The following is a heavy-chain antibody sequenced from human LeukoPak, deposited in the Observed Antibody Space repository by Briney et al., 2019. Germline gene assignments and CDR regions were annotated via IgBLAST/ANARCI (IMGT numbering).Heavy chain of an antibody. J-gene: IGHJ4*02. V-gene: IGHV3-30*18. CDR3: AKDANWNLDY. CDR1: GFTFSSYG. Sequence: GGSLRLSCAASGFTFSSYGMHWVRLAPGKGLEWVAVISYDGSNKYYADSVKGRFTISRDNSKNTLYLQMNSLRAEDTAVYYCAKDANWNLDYWGQGTLVTVSS. D-gene: IGHD1-1*01. CDR2: ISYDGSNK.